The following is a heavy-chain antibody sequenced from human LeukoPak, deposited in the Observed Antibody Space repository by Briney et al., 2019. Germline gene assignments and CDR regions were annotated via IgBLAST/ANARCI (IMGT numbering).Heavy chain of an antibody. CDR3: ASELRLGY. Sequence: GGSLRLSCATSGFTFSSYEMNWVRRAPGKGLEWVSYISSGGSTIYYADSVKGRFTISRDNAKNSLYLKMNSLKAEDTAVYYCASELRLGYWGQGTLVTVSS. D-gene: IGHD1-26*01. CDR2: ISSGGSTI. CDR1: GFTFSSYE. V-gene: IGHV3-48*03. J-gene: IGHJ4*02.